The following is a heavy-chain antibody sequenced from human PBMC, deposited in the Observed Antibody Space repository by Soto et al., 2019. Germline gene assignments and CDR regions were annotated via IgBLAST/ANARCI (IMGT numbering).Heavy chain of an antibody. CDR3: TRGRGSGTYHP. Sequence: LSLTCVISGDSVSITRSSWNLIMQSPSRGLEWLGRTYYRSKWYSDYGESVKSRITINPDTSKNQFSLQLKSVTPEDTALYYCTRGRGSGTYHPWGQGTLVTVSS. D-gene: IGHD3-10*01. CDR2: TYYRSKWYS. J-gene: IGHJ5*02. CDR1: GDSVSITRSS. V-gene: IGHV6-1*01.